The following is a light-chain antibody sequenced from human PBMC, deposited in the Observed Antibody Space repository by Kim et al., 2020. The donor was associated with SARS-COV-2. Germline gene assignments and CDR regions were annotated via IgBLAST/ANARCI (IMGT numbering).Light chain of an antibody. V-gene: IGKV3-11*01. CDR1: QSVSSY. CDR2: DAS. CDR3: QQRSNWPAIT. J-gene: IGKJ5*01. Sequence: SPGERATLSCRASQSVSSYLAWYQQKPDQAPRLLIYDASNRATGIPARFSGSGSGTDFTLTISSLEPEDFAVYYCQQRSNWPAITFGQGTRLEIK.